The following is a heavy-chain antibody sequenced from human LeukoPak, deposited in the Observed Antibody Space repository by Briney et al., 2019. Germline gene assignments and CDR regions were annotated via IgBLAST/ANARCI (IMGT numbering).Heavy chain of an antibody. CDR3: AREGGRRDGYKQPGDAFDI. CDR1: GYTFTSYD. Sequence: GASVKVSCKASGYTFTSYDINWVRQATGQGLEWMGWMNPNSGNTGYAQKFQGRVTMTRNTSISTAYMELSSLRSEDTAVYYCAREGGRRDGYKQPGDAFDIWGQGTMVTVSS. D-gene: IGHD5-24*01. V-gene: IGHV1-8*01. J-gene: IGHJ3*02. CDR2: MNPNSGNT.